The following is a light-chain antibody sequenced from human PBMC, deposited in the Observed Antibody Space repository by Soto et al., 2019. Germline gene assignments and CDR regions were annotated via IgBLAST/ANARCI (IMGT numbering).Light chain of an antibody. CDR2: GNS. V-gene: IGLV1-40*01. Sequence: QSVLTQPPSVSGAPGQSVTISCTGSSSNIGAGYDVHWYQQRPGTAPKLLIYGNSNRPSGVPDRFSGSKSGTSASLAITGLQAEDEADYYCQSYDSSLSGSVVFGGGTKVTVL. CDR3: QSYDSSLSGSVV. J-gene: IGLJ2*01. CDR1: SSNIGAGYD.